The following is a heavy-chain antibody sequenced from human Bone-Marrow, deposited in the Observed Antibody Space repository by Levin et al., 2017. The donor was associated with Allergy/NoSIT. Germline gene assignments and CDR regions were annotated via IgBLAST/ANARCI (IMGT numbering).Heavy chain of an antibody. CDR1: GGSISSNNYY. CDR2: IYYNGST. J-gene: IGHJ6*02. D-gene: IGHD2/OR15-2a*01. CDR3: DSVIIWNQYYLDV. V-gene: IGHV4-39*07. Sequence: LSQTLSLTCTVSGGSISSNNYYWGWIRQPPGKGLEWIGSIYYNGSTYYNPSLKSRVTILVDTSKNQFSLKLNSVTAADTAVYYCDSVIIWNQYYLDVWGQGTTVTVSS.